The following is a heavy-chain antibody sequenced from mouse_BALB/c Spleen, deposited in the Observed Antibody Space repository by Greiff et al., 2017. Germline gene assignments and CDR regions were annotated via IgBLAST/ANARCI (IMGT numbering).Heavy chain of an antibody. CDR2: INPSNGRT. CDR3: ARRYYGNSLCDY. D-gene: IGHD2-1*01. Sequence: QVHVKQPGAELVKPGASVKLSCKASGYTFTSYWMHWVKQRPGQGLEWIGEINPSNGRTNYNEKFKSKATLTVDKSSSTAYMQLSSLTSEDSAVYYCARRYYGNSLCDYWGQGTTLTVSS. CDR1: GYTFTSYW. V-gene: IGHV1S81*02. J-gene: IGHJ2*01.